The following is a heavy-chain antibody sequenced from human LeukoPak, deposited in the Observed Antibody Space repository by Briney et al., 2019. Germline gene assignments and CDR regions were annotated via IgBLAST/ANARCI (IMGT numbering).Heavy chain of an antibody. CDR3: ARRGYYGSGSATFDI. Sequence: PSETLSLTCTDSGGSISSYYWSWIRQPPGKGLEWIGYIYYSGSTNYNPSLKSRVTISVDTSKNQFSLKLSSVTAADTAVYYCARRGYYGSGSATFDIWGRGTMVTVSS. CDR2: IYYSGST. J-gene: IGHJ3*02. D-gene: IGHD3-10*01. V-gene: IGHV4-59*08. CDR1: GGSISSYY.